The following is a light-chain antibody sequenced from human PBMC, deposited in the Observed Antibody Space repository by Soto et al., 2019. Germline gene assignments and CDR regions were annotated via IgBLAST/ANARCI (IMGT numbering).Light chain of an antibody. CDR2: AAS. J-gene: IGKJ1*01. V-gene: IGKV1-39*01. Sequence: DIQMTQSPSSLSASVEDRVIITCRASQSISNHLNWYQQKPGKAPKLLIFAASSLQSGVPSRFSGSGSGTDITLTITSLQPEDSATYYCQHSYGTPRTFGQGTKVDI. CDR1: QSISNH. CDR3: QHSYGTPRT.